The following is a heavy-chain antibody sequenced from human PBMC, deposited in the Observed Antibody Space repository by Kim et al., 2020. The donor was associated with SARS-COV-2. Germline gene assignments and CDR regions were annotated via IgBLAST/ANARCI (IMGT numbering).Heavy chain of an antibody. Sequence: SVKVSCKASGFTFTSSAVQWVRQARGQRLEWIGWIVVGSGNTNYAQKFQERVTITRDMSTSTAYMELSSLRSEDTAVYYCAADSDVDTAMENYYYYGMDVWGQGTTVTVSS. J-gene: IGHJ6*02. CDR1: GFTFTSSA. CDR2: IVVGSGNT. D-gene: IGHD5-18*01. V-gene: IGHV1-58*01. CDR3: AADSDVDTAMENYYYYGMDV.